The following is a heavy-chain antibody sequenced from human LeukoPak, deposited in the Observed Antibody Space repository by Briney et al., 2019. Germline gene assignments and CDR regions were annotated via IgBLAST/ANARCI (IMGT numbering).Heavy chain of an antibody. D-gene: IGHD2-2*01. CDR3: ARGVPIVPAALGPYYFDY. Sequence: GGSLRLSCAASGFTFSSYGMHWVRQAPGKGLEWVAVISYDGSNKYYADSVKGRFTISRDNSKNTLYLQMNSLRAEDTAVYYCARGVPIVPAALGPYYFDYWGQGTLVTVPS. CDR2: ISYDGSNK. CDR1: GFTFSSYG. J-gene: IGHJ4*02. V-gene: IGHV3-30*03.